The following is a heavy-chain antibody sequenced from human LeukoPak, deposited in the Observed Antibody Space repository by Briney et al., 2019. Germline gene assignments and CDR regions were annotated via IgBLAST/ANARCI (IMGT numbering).Heavy chain of an antibody. CDR1: GFIFSDYG. V-gene: IGHV3-48*01. D-gene: IGHD3-3*01. J-gene: IGHJ4*02. CDR2: ISSSTTTI. CDR3: ASGYDFSSGSKRGFDN. Sequence: GGSLRLSCAASGFIFSDYGMNWVRQAQGKGLEWISYISSSTTTIYYADSVKGRFTISRDNAKSSLFLQMNSLRAEDTAVYYCASGYDFSSGSKRGFDNWGQGTLVTVSS.